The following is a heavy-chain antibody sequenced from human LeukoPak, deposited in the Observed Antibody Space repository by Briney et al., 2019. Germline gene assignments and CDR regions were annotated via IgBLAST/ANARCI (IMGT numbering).Heavy chain of an antibody. D-gene: IGHD3-3*01. CDR1: GFTFSSYA. Sequence: PGGSLRLSCAASGFTFSSYAMSWVRQAPGKGLEWVSAISGSGGSTYYADSVKGRFTISRDNSKNTLYLQMNSLRAEDTAVYYCAKDRVYGGGVGNDFWRGYYYYYGMDVWGQGTTVTASS. CDR3: AKDRVYGGGVGNDFWRGYYYYYGMDV. CDR2: ISGSGGST. J-gene: IGHJ6*02. V-gene: IGHV3-23*01.